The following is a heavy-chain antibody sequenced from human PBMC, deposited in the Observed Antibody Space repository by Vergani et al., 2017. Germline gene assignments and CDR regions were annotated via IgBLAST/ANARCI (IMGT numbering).Heavy chain of an antibody. CDR1: GYTFFNYG. D-gene: IGHD3-10*01. CDR2: IRADTGDT. Sequence: QVQLVQSGPEVKRPGASVKVSCKTSGYTFFNYGVTWIRRAPGQGFEWLGWIRADTGDTKYSERLQDRVTLTTDSSTNTAYMELRSLKSDDTAVYYCARDGTYYYGSGSFYLFDYWGQGTLVTVSS. J-gene: IGHJ4*02. V-gene: IGHV1-18*04. CDR3: ARDGTYYYGSGSFYLFDY.